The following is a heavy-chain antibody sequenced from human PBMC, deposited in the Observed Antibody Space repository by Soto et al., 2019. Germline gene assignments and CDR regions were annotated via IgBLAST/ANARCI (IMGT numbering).Heavy chain of an antibody. CDR2: IYYSGST. CDR1: GGSISSGGYY. D-gene: IGHD6-13*01. V-gene: IGHV4-31*03. CDR3: AREGSSSWPPNYYGMDV. J-gene: IGHJ6*02. Sequence: QVQLQESGPGLVKPSQTLSLTCTVSGGSISSGGYYWSWIRQHPGKGLEWIGYIYYSGSTYYNPSPKSRVTISVDTSKNQFSLKLSSVTAADTAVYYCAREGSSSWPPNYYGMDVWGQGTTVTVSS.